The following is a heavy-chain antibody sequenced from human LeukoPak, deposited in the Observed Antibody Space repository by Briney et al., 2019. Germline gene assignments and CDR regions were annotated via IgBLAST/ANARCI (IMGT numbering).Heavy chain of an antibody. Sequence: GGSLRLSCAASGFTFSSYGMHWVRQAPGKGLEWVAFIRYDGSNKYYADSVKGRFTISRDNSKNTPYLQMNSLRAEDTAVYYCAKDREDIVVVPAAKDWFDPWGQGTLVTVSS. CDR2: IRYDGSNK. CDR3: AKDREDIVVVPAAKDWFDP. J-gene: IGHJ5*02. V-gene: IGHV3-30*02. CDR1: GFTFSSYG. D-gene: IGHD2-2*01.